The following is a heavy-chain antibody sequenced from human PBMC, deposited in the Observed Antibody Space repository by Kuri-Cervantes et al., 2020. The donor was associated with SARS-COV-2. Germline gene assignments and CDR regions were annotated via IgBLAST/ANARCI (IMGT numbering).Heavy chain of an antibody. D-gene: IGHD5-12*01. J-gene: IGHJ4*02. CDR3: VRVGAYSGYDFDS. Sequence: GESLKISCAASGFTFSTYSMTWVRQAPGKGLEWVSSISSSSSQRYYVDSVKGRFTISRDNAKNSLYLQMNSLRAEDTAVYYCVRVGAYSGYDFDSWGQGTLVTVSS. V-gene: IGHV3-21*01. CDR2: ISSSSSQR. CDR1: GFTFSTYS.